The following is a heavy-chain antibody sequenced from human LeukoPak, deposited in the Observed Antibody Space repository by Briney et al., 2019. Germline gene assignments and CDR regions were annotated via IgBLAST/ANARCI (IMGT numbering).Heavy chain of an antibody. CDR1: GFTFSSIW. J-gene: IGHJ4*02. CDR3: ATWSNAWEFDY. Sequence: GVTLRFSCAAYGFTFSSIWMTWVPQAPGQGLEWVDHINEDGSEKYYVDSVTGRFSISRDNTKHSLYLQMSSLRAEDTAVYYCATWSNAWEFDYWGQGTLVSVSS. V-gene: IGHV3-7*05. CDR2: INEDGSEK. D-gene: IGHD1-26*01.